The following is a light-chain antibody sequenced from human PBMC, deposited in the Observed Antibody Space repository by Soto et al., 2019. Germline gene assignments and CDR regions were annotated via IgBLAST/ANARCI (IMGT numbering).Light chain of an antibody. CDR3: QQYGSSPPMYT. CDR1: QSVSSSY. V-gene: IGKV3-20*01. CDR2: CAS. J-gene: IGKJ2*01. Sequence: EIVLTQSPGTLSLSPGERATLSCRASQSVSSSYLAWYQQKPGQAPRLLIYCASSRDTGIPDRFSGSGSGTDFTLTISRLEPEDFAVYYCQQYGSSPPMYTFGQGTKLEIK.